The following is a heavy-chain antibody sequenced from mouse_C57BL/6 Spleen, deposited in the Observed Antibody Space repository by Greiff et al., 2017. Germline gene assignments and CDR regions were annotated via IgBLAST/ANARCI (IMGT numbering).Heavy chain of an antibody. CDR3: TREGGAYAMDY. V-gene: IGHV5-9-1*02. J-gene: IGHJ4*01. CDR1: GFTFSSYA. CDR2: ISSGGDYI. Sequence: VQLKESGEGLVKPGGSLKLSCAASGFTFSSYAMSWVRQTPEKRLEWVAYISSGGDYIYYADTVKGRFTISRDNARNTLYLQMSSLKSEDTAMYYCTREGGAYAMDYWGQGTSVTVSS.